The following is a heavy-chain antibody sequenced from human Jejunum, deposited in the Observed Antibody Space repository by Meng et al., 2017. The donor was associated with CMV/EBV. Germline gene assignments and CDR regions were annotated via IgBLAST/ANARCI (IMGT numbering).Heavy chain of an antibody. Sequence: SGFSFRSYSMNWVRQAPGKGLEWVSYISSSSSTIHYADSVKGRFIISRDSAKNSVYLQMNSLRAEDTAVYYCARAPFILSLYYFDYWGQGTLVTVSS. CDR2: ISSSSSTI. CDR3: ARAPFILSLYYFDY. J-gene: IGHJ4*02. V-gene: IGHV3-48*04. CDR1: GFSFRSYS. D-gene: IGHD3-10*01.